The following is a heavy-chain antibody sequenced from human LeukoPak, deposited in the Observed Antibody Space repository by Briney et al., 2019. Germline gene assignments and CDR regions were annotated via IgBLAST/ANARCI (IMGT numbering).Heavy chain of an antibody. D-gene: IGHD3-22*01. V-gene: IGHV3-66*02. Sequence: GGSLRLSCAASGFTVSSNYMSWVRQAPGKGLEWVSVIYSGGSTYYADSVKGRFTISRDNSKNTLYLQMNSLGAEDTAVYYCASPGDSSGYYEGNYFDYWGQGTLVTVSS. CDR2: IYSGGST. CDR1: GFTVSSNY. J-gene: IGHJ4*02. CDR3: ASPGDSSGYYEGNYFDY.